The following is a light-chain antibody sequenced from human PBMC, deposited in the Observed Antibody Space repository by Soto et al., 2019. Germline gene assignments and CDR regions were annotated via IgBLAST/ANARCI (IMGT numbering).Light chain of an antibody. CDR3: MQDIKRPLT. J-gene: IGKJ4*01. Sequence: DIVMTQSPLSLPVTPGEPASISCRSSQSLLHSDGYNYLDWFLQRPGQSPQLLIYLGSSRASGVPDRFSGSGSGTDFTLTISRVEAEDVGVYYCMQDIKRPLTFGGGTKVDIK. V-gene: IGKV2-28*01. CDR2: LGS. CDR1: QSLLHSDGYNY.